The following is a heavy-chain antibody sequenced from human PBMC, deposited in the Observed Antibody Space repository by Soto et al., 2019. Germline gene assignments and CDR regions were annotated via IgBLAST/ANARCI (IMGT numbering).Heavy chain of an antibody. D-gene: IGHD3-3*01. Sequence: SETLSLTCTVSGGSISSGDYYWSWIRQPPGKGLEWIGSIYYSGSTYYNPSLKSRVTISVDTSKNQFSLKLSSVTAADTAVYYCAREMITIFGVVIDYYYYYGMDVWGQGTTVTVSS. CDR2: IYYSGST. J-gene: IGHJ6*02. CDR1: GGSISSGDYY. V-gene: IGHV4-39*02. CDR3: AREMITIFGVVIDYYYYYGMDV.